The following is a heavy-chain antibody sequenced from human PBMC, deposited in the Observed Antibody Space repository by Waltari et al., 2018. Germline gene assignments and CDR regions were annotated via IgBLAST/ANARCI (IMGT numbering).Heavy chain of an antibody. CDR3: ARRRGYSYGLDY. V-gene: IGHV4-34*01. CDR2: INHSGST. D-gene: IGHD5-18*01. J-gene: IGHJ4*02. CDR1: GGSFSGYY. Sequence: QVQLQQWGAGLLKPSATLSLPCAVYGGSFSGYYWSWTRQPPGKGLEWIGEINHSGSTNYNPSLKSRVTIAVDTSKNQFSLKLSSVTAADTAVYYCARRRGYSYGLDYWGQGTLVTVSS.